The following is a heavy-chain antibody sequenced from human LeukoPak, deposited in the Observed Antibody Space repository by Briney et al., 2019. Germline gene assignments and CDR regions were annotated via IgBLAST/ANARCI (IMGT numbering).Heavy chain of an antibody. D-gene: IGHD1-26*01. V-gene: IGHV3-21*01. Sequence: GSLRLSCAASGFTFSSYSMNWVRQAPGKGLEWVSSISSSSSYIYYADSVKGRFTISRDNAKNSLYLQMNSLRAEDTAVYYCARGRSVGGAAFDIWGQGTMVTVSS. CDR3: ARGRSVGGAAFDI. CDR2: ISSSSSYI. CDR1: GFTFSSYS. J-gene: IGHJ3*02.